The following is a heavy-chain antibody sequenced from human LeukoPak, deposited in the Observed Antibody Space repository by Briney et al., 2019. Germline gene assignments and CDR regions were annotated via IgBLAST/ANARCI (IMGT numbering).Heavy chain of an antibody. V-gene: IGHV4-4*07. D-gene: IGHD6-13*01. CDR3: ARDRSSSLDYYYYYYMDV. Sequence: SETLSPTCTVSGGSISSYYWSWIRQPAGKGLEWIGRIYTSGSTNYNPSLKSRVTMSVDTSKNQFSLKLSSVTAADTAVYYCARDRSSSLDYYYYYYMDVWGKGTTVTISS. CDR2: IYTSGST. J-gene: IGHJ6*03. CDR1: GGSISSYY.